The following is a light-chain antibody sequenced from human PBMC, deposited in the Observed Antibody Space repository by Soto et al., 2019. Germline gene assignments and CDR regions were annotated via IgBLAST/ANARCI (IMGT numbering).Light chain of an antibody. CDR2: EGS. J-gene: IGLJ2*01. Sequence: QSALTQPASVSGSPGQSITISCTGTSSDIGSYNLVSWYQQHPGKAPQVMIYEGSKRPSGVSNRFSGSKSGNTASLTISGLQAEDEADYYCCSYTISSTPHVLFGGGTKLTVL. V-gene: IGLV2-23*01. CDR3: CSYTISSTPHVL. CDR1: SSDIGSYNL.